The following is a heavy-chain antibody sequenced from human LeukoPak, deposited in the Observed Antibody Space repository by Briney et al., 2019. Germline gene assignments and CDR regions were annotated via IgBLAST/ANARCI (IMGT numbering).Heavy chain of an antibody. CDR3: ARDTYYYGSGGSLDI. CDR1: GFTFSSYS. Sequence: GGSLRLSCAAPGFTFSSYSMNWVRQAPGKGQEWVSSISSSSSYIYYADSVKGRFTISRDNAKNSLYLQMNSLRAEDTAVYYCARDTYYYGSGGSLDIWGQGTMVTVSS. V-gene: IGHV3-21*01. D-gene: IGHD3-10*01. CDR2: ISSSSSYI. J-gene: IGHJ3*02.